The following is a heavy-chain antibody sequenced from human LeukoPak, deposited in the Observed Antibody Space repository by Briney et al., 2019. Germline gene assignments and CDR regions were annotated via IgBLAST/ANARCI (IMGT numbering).Heavy chain of an antibody. CDR3: ARDKLGGFGAFDI. Sequence: SAETVSLTCTVSGASFSRYYCSWFPQPPGKALERIGFISYSGSPIYNPSLKSPVPISVDTSQNQFSLKVTSPTAADTAVYYCARDKLGGFGAFDIWGQGTMVTVS. CDR2: ISYSGSP. J-gene: IGHJ3*02. CDR1: GASFSRYY. D-gene: IGHD3-16*01. V-gene: IGHV4-59*01.